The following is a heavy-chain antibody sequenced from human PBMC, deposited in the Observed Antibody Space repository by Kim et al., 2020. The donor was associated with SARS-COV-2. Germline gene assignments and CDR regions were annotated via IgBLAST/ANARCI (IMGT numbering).Heavy chain of an antibody. D-gene: IGHD6-13*01. V-gene: IGHV3-33*05. CDR3: ARIGYSSSWMYYYYYGMDV. CDR2: ISYDGSNK. CDR1: GFTFSSYG. J-gene: IGHJ6*02. Sequence: GVSLRLSCAASGFTFSSYGMHWVRQAPGKGLEWVAVISYDGSNKYYADSVKGRFTISRDNSKNTLYLQMNSLRAEDTAVYYCARIGYSSSWMYYYYYGMDVWGQGTTVTVSS.